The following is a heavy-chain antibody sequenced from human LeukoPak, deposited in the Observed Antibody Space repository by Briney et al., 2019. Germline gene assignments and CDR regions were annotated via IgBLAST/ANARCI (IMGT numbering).Heavy chain of an antibody. CDR2: INHSGST. CDR1: GGSFSGYY. J-gene: IGHJ5*02. CDR3: ATGRKPNPRITMVRGVTYNWFDP. D-gene: IGHD3-10*01. V-gene: IGHV4-34*01. Sequence: SETLSLTCAVYGGSFSGYYWSWIRQPPGKGLEWIGEINHSGSTNYNPSLKSRVTISVDTSKNQFSLKLSSVTAADTAVYYCATGRKPNPRITMVRGVTYNWFDPWGQGTLVTVSS.